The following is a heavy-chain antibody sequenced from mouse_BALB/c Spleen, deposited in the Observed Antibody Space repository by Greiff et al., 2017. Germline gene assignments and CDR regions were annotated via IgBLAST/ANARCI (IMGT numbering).Heavy chain of an antibody. Sequence: QVQLQQSGPGLVAPSQSLSITCTVSGFSLTGYGVNWVRQPPGKGLEWLGMIWGDGSTDYNSALKSRLSISKDNSKSQVFLKMNSLQTDDTARYYCARESQIYYGAMDYWGQGTSVTVSS. V-gene: IGHV2-6-7*01. CDR3: ARESQIYYGAMDY. J-gene: IGHJ4*01. CDR1: GFSLTGYG. D-gene: IGHD2-1*01. CDR2: IWGDGST.